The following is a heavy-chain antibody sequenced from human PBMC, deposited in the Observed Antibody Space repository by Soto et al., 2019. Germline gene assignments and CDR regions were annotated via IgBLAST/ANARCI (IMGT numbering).Heavy chain of an antibody. J-gene: IGHJ3*02. Sequence: PGGSLRLSCAASGFTFSSYSMNWVRQAPGKGLEWVAAISNDGNRQLYADSVKDRFTISRDNSRNTLDLQMNNLRTEDTGVYFCARDIYSYGSVGTPDIWGQGTMVTVSS. CDR1: GFTFSSYS. D-gene: IGHD5-18*01. CDR2: ISNDGNRQ. CDR3: ARDIYSYGSVGTPDI. V-gene: IGHV3-30*03.